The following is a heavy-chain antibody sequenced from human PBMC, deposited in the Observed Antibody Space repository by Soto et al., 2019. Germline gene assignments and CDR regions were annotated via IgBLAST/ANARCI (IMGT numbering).Heavy chain of an antibody. CDR1: GFTVSRHY. V-gene: IGHV3-53*01. D-gene: IGHD4-4*01. Sequence: PGGSLRLSCAASGFTVSRHYIRWVRQAPGKGLEWVSVIYAAGSTYYADSVKGRFTISRDNSKNIVYLQMDSLRAEDTAVYYCASKAGPTQYYYDSWRQGIRVTVSS. CDR2: IYAAGST. CDR3: ASKAGPTQYYYDS. J-gene: IGHJ4*02.